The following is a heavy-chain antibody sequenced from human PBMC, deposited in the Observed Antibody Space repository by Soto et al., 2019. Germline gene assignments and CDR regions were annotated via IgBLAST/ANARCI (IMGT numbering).Heavy chain of an antibody. CDR2: IIPIFGTA. J-gene: IGHJ6*02. CDR1: GGTFSSYA. V-gene: IGHV1-69*12. D-gene: IGHD4-4*01. Sequence: QVQLVQSGAEVKKPGSSVKVSCKASGGTFSSYAISWVRQAPGQGLEWMGGIIPIFGTAKYAQKFRGRVTITADESKCTAEMELRSLRSQDRAVYYCAGGKLTVPTRRHMANYCYNFGMDVCGQGTTVTV. CDR3: AGGKLTVPTRRHMANYCYNFGMDV.